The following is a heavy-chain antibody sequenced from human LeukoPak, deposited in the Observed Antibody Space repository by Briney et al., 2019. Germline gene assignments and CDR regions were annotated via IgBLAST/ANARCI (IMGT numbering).Heavy chain of an antibody. CDR2: ISPNSGGT. Sequence: ASVKVSCKASGYTFTGYYMHWVRQAPGQGLEWMGWISPNSGGTQYAQKFQGRVTMTRDTSSSTAYMELSSLRSDDTAMYYCARDLGGDIVATIAYWGQGTLVTVSS. V-gene: IGHV1-2*02. CDR3: ARDLGGDIVATIAY. CDR1: GYTFTGYY. D-gene: IGHD5-12*01. J-gene: IGHJ4*02.